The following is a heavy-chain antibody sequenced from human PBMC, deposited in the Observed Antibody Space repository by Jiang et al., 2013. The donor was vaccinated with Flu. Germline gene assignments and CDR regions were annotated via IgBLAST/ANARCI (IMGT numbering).Heavy chain of an antibody. CDR2: IYYSGSS. V-gene: IGHV4-31*03. D-gene: IGHD6-19*01. CDR1: GASISSGGSY. Sequence: GSGLVKPSETLPLTCTVLGASISSGGSYWSWVRQLPGKGLEWIGYIYYSGSSAYNPSLESRISLSVDTSKNQFSLKLTSVTAADTAIYYCARSTEVAGRFDPWGQGLSVTVSS. J-gene: IGHJ5*02. CDR3: ARSTEVAGRFDP.